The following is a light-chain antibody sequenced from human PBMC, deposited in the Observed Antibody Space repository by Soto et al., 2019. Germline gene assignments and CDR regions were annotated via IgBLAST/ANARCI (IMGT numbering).Light chain of an antibody. CDR3: QHYGGSPLYT. J-gene: IGKJ2*01. V-gene: IGKV3-20*01. CDR1: QMITSSH. CDR2: DVS. Sequence: EIVLTQSPGTLSLSPGERATLSCRASQMITSSHLAWYQQKPGQAPRLLIYDVSKRDTGIPDRFSGSASGTDFTLTVSRLEPEDFAVYYCQHYGGSPLYTFGQGTKIEMK.